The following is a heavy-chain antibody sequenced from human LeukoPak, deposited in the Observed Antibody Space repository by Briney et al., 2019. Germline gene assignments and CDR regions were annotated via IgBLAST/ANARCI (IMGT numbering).Heavy chain of an antibody. CDR1: GGSFSGYY. V-gene: IGHV4-34*01. CDR3: ARGLDGGYSYRWFDP. Sequence: SETLSLTCAVYGGSFSGYYWSWIRQPPGKGLEWIGEINRSGSTNYNPSLKSRVTISVDTSKNQFSLKLSSVTAADTAVYYCARGLDGGYSYRWFDPWGQGTLVTVSS. D-gene: IGHD5-18*01. CDR2: INRSGST. J-gene: IGHJ5*02.